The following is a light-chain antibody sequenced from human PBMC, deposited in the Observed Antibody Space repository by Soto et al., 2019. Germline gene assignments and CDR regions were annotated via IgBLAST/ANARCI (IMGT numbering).Light chain of an antibody. CDR2: AAS. J-gene: IGKJ2*01. CDR3: QQSYSTPYT. V-gene: IGKV1-39*01. CDR1: QSISSY. Sequence: DLQMTQSPSSLSASVGDRVTITCRASQSISSYLNWYQQKPGKAPKLLIYAASSLQSGVPSRFSSSGSGAEFTLTISSLQPEDFATYYCQQSYSTPYTFGQGTKLEIK.